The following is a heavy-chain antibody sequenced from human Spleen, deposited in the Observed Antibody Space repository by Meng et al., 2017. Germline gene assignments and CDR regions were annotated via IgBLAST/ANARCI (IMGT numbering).Heavy chain of an antibody. Sequence: QVQLVQPGAEGKNPGPSLKVSCKASGYTFTGYYMHWVRQAPGQGLEWMGRINPNSGGTNYAQKFQGRVTMTRETSISTAYMELSRLRSDDTAVYYCARHSSGWNLFDYWGQGTLVTVSS. CDR2: INPNSGGT. CDR1: GYTFTGYY. V-gene: IGHV1-2*06. J-gene: IGHJ4*02. CDR3: ARHSSGWNLFDY. D-gene: IGHD6-19*01.